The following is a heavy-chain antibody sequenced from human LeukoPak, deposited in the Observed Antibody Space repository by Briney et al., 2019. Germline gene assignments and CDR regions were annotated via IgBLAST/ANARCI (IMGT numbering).Heavy chain of an antibody. J-gene: IGHJ3*02. D-gene: IGHD5-18*01. CDR3: ARAWASVDTAMEAFDI. CDR1: GYTFTGYY. V-gene: IGHV1-2*02. Sequence: ASVKVSCKASGYTFTGYYMHWVRQAPGQGLEWMGWINPNSGGTNYAQKFQGRVTMTRDTSISTAYMELSSLRSDDTAVYYCARAWASVDTAMEAFDIWGQGTMVTVSS. CDR2: INPNSGGT.